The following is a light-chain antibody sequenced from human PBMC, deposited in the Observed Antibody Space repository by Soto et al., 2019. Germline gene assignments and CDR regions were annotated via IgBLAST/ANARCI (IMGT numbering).Light chain of an antibody. CDR1: QTVSNN. V-gene: IGKV3-15*01. CDR2: FAS. J-gene: IGKJ4*01. Sequence: EIVMTQSPATLSVSPGEKATLSCRASQTVSNNLAWYQQKPGQAPRLLIYFASTRATGIPARFSGSGSGTEFTLTISILQSEDVAVYYCQQYNQWPLTFGGGTKAETK. CDR3: QQYNQWPLT.